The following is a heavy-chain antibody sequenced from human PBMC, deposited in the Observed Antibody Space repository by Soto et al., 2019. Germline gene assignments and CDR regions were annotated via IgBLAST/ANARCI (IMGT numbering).Heavy chain of an antibody. CDR3: ARDSDSSWYVNYYYYGMDV. CDR2: ISYDGSNK. D-gene: IGHD6-13*01. CDR1: GFTFSSYA. V-gene: IGHV3-30-3*01. Sequence: QVPLVESGGGVVQPGRSLRLSCAASGFTFSSYAMHWVRQAPGKGLEWVAVISYDGSNKYYADSVKGRFTISRDNSKNTLYLQMNSLRAEDTAVYYCARDSDSSWYVNYYYYGMDVWGQGTTVTVSS. J-gene: IGHJ6*02.